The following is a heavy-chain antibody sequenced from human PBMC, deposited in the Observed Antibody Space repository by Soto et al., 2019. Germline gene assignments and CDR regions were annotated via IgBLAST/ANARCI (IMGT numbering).Heavy chain of an antibody. D-gene: IGHD4-17*01. J-gene: IGHJ4*02. CDR2: IYNSGGS. CDR3: VGTGTTDDY. V-gene: IGHV4-30-4*01. CDR1: GASVRSGDYY. Sequence: SETLSLTCIVSGASVRSGDYYWSCIRQAPGKGLEWIGYIYNSGGSYYNPSLKGRLTISIDTSKNQFSLKLNSVTAADTAIYYCVGTGTTDDYWGRGTLVTVSS.